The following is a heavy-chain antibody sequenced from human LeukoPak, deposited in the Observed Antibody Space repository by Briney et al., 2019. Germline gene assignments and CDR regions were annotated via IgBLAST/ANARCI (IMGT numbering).Heavy chain of an antibody. CDR2: VYYSGST. Sequence: PSETLSLTCTVSGGSVRSDSYYWSWIRQPPGKGLEWIGYVYYSGSTNYNPSLKSRVTISVDTSKNQFSLKLSSVTAADTAVYYCARGSYYDSSARQAFDIWGQGTMVTVSS. CDR1: GGSVRSDSYY. D-gene: IGHD3-22*01. CDR3: ARGSYYDSSARQAFDI. J-gene: IGHJ3*02. V-gene: IGHV4-61*01.